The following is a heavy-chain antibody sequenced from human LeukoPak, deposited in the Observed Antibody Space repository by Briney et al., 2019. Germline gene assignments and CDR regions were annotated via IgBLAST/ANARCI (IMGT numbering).Heavy chain of an antibody. CDR3: AITAGGYDFWSGYNYQNWFDP. Sequence: ASXKVSFKASGGPFNSYAISWVRQAPGQGVEWMGGVIPIFGRANYAQKFQGRVPITAHESTSTAYMELSSLRSEDTAVYYCAITAGGYDFWSGYNYQNWFDPWGQGTLVTVSS. CDR2: VIPIFGRA. D-gene: IGHD3-3*01. V-gene: IGHV1-69*01. J-gene: IGHJ5*02. CDR1: GGPFNSYA.